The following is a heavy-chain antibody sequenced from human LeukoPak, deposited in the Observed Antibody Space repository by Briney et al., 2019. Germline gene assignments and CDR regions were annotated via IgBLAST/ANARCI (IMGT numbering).Heavy chain of an antibody. CDR1: GLCFSTSV. V-gene: IGHV3-30*03. J-gene: IGHJ4*02. CDR2: ISYDGNSK. D-gene: IGHD3-22*01. CDR3: ARDPRPDYYDSSGFYPYFDR. Sequence: GGSLRLSCAASGLCFSTSVIHWVRQAPGKGLEWVAVISYDGNSKFYGDSVKGRFTISRDNSKNTLFLQMNSLRPDDTAVYYCARDPRPDYYDSSGFYPYFDRWGQGTLVTVSS.